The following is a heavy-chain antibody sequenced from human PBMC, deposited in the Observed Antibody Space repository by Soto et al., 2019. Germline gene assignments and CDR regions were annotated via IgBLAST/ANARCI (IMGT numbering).Heavy chain of an antibody. CDR2: IYYSGST. D-gene: IGHD6-13*01. V-gene: IGHV4-39*01. CDR1: GGSISSGGYY. Sequence: SETLSLTCTVSGGSISSGGYYWSWIRQHPGKGLEWIGYIYYSGSTYYNPSLKSRVTISVDTSKNQFSLKLSSVTAADTAVYYCARHVVAAAGTDYYYGMDVWGQGTTVTVSS. J-gene: IGHJ6*02. CDR3: ARHVVAAAGTDYYYGMDV.